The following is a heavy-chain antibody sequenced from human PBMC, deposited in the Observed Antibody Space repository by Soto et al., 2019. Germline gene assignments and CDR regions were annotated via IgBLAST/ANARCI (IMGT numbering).Heavy chain of an antibody. V-gene: IGHV1-69*01. J-gene: IGHJ3*02. CDR3: AREERLGSGYLINAFDI. CDR2: IIPIFGTA. CDR1: GGTFSSYA. D-gene: IGHD3-22*01. Sequence: QVQLVQSGAEVKKPGSSVKVSCKASGGTFSSYAISWVRQAPGQGLEWMGGIIPIFGTANYAQKFQGRVTITADESTSTAYMELSSLRSEDTALYYCAREERLGSGYLINAFDIWGQGTMVTGSS.